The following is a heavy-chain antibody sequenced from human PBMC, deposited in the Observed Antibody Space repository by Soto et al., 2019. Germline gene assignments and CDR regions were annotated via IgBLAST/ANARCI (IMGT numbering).Heavy chain of an antibody. J-gene: IGHJ6*02. CDR2: INGGTGQT. CDR3: ARGKGMEENYYYYGLDI. CDR1: GSTFSTHA. D-gene: IGHD3-16*01. Sequence: ASVKVSCKAPGSTFSTHAMHWVRQAPGQSLEWMGWINGGTGQTKHSHRFQDRVSITRDTSASTAYMELSSLRSEDTAVYYCARGKGMEENYYYYGLDIWGQGTTVTV. V-gene: IGHV1-3*01.